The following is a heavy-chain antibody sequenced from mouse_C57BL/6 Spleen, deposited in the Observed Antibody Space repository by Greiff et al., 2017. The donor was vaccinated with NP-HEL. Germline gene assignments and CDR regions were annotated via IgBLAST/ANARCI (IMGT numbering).Heavy chain of an antibody. CDR2: IYPGDGDT. CDR1: GYAFSSYW. J-gene: IGHJ2*01. Sequence: VQLQQSGAELVKPGASVKISCKASGYAFSSYWMNWVKQRPGKGLEWIGQIYPGDGDTNYNGKFKGKATLTADKSSSTAYMQLSSLTSEDSAVYFCARIYDGYPGDYFDYWGQGTTLTVSS. CDR3: ARIYDGYPGDYFDY. D-gene: IGHD2-3*01. V-gene: IGHV1-80*01.